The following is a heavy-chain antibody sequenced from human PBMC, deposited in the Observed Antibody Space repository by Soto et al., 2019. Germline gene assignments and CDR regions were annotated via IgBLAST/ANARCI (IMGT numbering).Heavy chain of an antibody. Sequence: GGFLRLSCAASGFTFSSYSMNWVRQAPGKGLEWVSYISSSSSTIYYADSVKGRFTISRDNAKNSLYLQMNSLRDEDTAVYYCARTGAAALSARGYGMDVWGQGTTVTVSS. V-gene: IGHV3-48*02. D-gene: IGHD6-13*01. CDR2: ISSSSSTI. CDR3: ARTGAAALSARGYGMDV. J-gene: IGHJ6*02. CDR1: GFTFSSYS.